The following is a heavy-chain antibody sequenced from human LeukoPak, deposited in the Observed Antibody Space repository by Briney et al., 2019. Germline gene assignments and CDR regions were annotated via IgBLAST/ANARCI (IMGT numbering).Heavy chain of an antibody. J-gene: IGHJ4*02. CDR3: AKDATIFGVSEFDY. D-gene: IGHD3-3*01. CDR1: GFTFSSYA. V-gene: IGHV3-23*01. CDR2: ISGSGGST. Sequence: GGSLRLSCAASGFTFSSYAMSWVRQAPGNRLEWVSAISGSGGSTYYADSVKGRFTISRDNSKNTLYLQMNSLRAEDTAVYYCAKDATIFGVSEFDYWGQGTLVTVSS.